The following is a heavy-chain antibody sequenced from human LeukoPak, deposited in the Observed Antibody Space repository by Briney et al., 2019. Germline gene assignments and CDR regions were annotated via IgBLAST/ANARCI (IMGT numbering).Heavy chain of an antibody. J-gene: IGHJ4*02. Sequence: PGGSLRLSCAASGFTFSSYAMHWVRQAPGKGLEWVAVISYDGSNEYYADSVKGRFTISRDNSKNALYLQMNSLRAEDTAVYYCASLYGSGSYSTPDYFDYWGQGTLVTVSS. D-gene: IGHD3-10*01. CDR2: ISYDGSNE. CDR1: GFTFSSYA. CDR3: ASLYGSGSYSTPDYFDY. V-gene: IGHV3-30*04.